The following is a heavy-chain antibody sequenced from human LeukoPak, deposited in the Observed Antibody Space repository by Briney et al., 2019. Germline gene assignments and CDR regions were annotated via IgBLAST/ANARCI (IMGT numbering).Heavy chain of an antibody. Sequence: SETLSLTCTVSGGSMNSHYWSWIRQPPGKGPEWMGYIYYSGSTNYNPSLKSRVTISVDTSKNQFSLRLISVTAADTAVYYCARHGASGSYLYYFDYWGQGTLVTVSS. CDR1: GGSMNSHY. CDR3: ARHGASGSYLYYFDY. CDR2: IYYSGST. D-gene: IGHD1-26*01. J-gene: IGHJ4*02. V-gene: IGHV4-59*08.